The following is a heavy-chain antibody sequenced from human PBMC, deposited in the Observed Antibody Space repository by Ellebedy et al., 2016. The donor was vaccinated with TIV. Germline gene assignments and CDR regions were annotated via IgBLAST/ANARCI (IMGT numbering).Heavy chain of an antibody. J-gene: IGHJ2*01. CDR3: ARERPDYGDRYWYFDL. V-gene: IGHV4-31*03. CDR2: IYYNGNT. CDR1: GGSISSVGFY. Sequence: MPSETLSLTCTVSGGSISSVGFYWSWIRQHPGKGLAWIGYIYYNGNTYYNPSLKSRVTISVDTSKNQFSLKLSSVTAADTAVYYCARERPDYGDRYWYFDLWGRGTLVTVSS. D-gene: IGHD4-17*01.